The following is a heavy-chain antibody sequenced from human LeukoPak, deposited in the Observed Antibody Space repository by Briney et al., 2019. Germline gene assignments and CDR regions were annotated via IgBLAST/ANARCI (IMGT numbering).Heavy chain of an antibody. CDR1: GFTFSSYS. D-gene: IGHD1-7*01. J-gene: IGHJ6*02. CDR3: ARDWGWNSNYYYYGMDV. Sequence: GGSLRLSCAASGFTFSSYSMNWVRQAPGKGLEWVSSISSSSSYIYYADSVKGRFTISRDNAKSSLYLQMNSLRAEDTAVYYCARDWGWNSNYYYYGMDVWGQGTTVTVSS. V-gene: IGHV3-21*01. CDR2: ISSSSSYI.